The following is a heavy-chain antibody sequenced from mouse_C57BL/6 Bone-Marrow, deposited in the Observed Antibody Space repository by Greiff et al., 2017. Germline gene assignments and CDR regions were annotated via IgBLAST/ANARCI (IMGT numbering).Heavy chain of an antibody. CDR2: ISGGGGNI. Sequence: EVKLMESGGGLVKPGGSLKLSCAASGFTFSSYTMSWVRQTPEKRLEWVATISGGGGNIYYPDSVKGRFTISRDNAKNTLYLQMSSLRSEDTALYYCAREYDGYYYAMDYWGQGTSVTVSS. V-gene: IGHV5-9*01. D-gene: IGHD2-3*01. CDR1: GFTFSSYT. J-gene: IGHJ4*01. CDR3: AREYDGYYYAMDY.